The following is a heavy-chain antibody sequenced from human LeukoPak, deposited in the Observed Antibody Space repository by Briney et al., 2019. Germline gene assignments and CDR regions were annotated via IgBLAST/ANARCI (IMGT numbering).Heavy chain of an antibody. CDR2: ISGSGGST. CDR3: AKDLSHHYYDSSGYLGD. CDR1: GFTFSNFA. D-gene: IGHD3-22*01. V-gene: IGHV3-23*01. J-gene: IGHJ4*02. Sequence: PGGSLRLSCEVSGFTFSNFAMSWVRQAPGKGLEWVSAISGSGGSTYYADSVKGRFTISRDNSKNTLYLQMNSLRAEDTAVYYCAKDLSHHYYDSSGYLGDWGQGTLVTDSS.